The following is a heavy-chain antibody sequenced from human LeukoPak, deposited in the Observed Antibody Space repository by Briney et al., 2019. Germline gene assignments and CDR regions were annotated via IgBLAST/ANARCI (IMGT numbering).Heavy chain of an antibody. CDR1: GFTFNTYA. J-gene: IGHJ4*02. D-gene: IGHD6-6*01. Sequence: PGGPLRLSCAASGFTFNTYAMSWVRQAPGKGLEWVSAITGSGGTTYYADSVKGRFTISRDNSKNTPFLQMNSLRAEDTAVYYCAKGFVRSDYWGQGTLVTVSS. CDR2: ITGSGGTT. V-gene: IGHV3-23*01. CDR3: AKGFVRSDY.